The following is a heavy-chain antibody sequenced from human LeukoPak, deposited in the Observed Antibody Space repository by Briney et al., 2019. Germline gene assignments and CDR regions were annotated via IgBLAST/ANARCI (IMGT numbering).Heavy chain of an antibody. V-gene: IGHV1-8*03. D-gene: IGHD5-24*01. J-gene: IGHJ4*02. Sequence: ASVKVSCKASGYTFTSYEINWERQATGQGLEWMGWMNPNSGNTGYAQKLQGRVTITRNTSISTAYMELSGLRSEDTAVYYCARWMATISNFDYWGQGTLVTVSS. CDR2: MNPNSGNT. CDR3: ARWMATISNFDY. CDR1: GYTFTSYE.